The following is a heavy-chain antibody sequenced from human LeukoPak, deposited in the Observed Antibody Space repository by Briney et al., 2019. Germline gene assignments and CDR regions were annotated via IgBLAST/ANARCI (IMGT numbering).Heavy chain of an antibody. CDR2: ISSSSSYI. CDR1: GFTFSSYS. V-gene: IGHV3-21*01. J-gene: IGHJ4*02. Sequence: GGSLRLSCAASGFTFSSYSMNWVRQAPGKGLEWVSSISSSSSYIYYADSVKGRFTISRDNAKNSLYLQMNSLRAEDTAVYYCARINSGSYPGSFDYWGQGTLVTVSS. D-gene: IGHD1-26*01. CDR3: ARINSGSYPGSFDY.